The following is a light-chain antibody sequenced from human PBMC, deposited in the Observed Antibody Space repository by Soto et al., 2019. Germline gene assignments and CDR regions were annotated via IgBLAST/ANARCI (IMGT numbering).Light chain of an antibody. Sequence: DIVMTQSPLSLPVTPGEPASISCRSSQSLLHSNGYNYLDWYLQKPGQSPQLLIYLGSNRASGVPDRFSGSGYGTDFTLKISRAEAEDVGVYYCMQALQTPRTFGQGTKVEIK. CDR3: MQALQTPRT. J-gene: IGKJ1*01. V-gene: IGKV2-28*01. CDR2: LGS. CDR1: QSLLHSNGYNY.